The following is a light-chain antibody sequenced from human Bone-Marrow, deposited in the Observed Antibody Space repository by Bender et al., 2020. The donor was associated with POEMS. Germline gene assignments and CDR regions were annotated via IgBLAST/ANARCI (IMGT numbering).Light chain of an antibody. CDR2: DVS. CDR1: SNDVGAYNY. V-gene: IGLV2-14*03. Sequence: QSALTQPASVSGSPGQSVTISCTGTSNDVGAYNYVCWYHQHPGKAPKLLIYDVSSRPPGISDRFSGSKSGNTASLTISGLQPEDEGEYYCSSNTATSTEVFGGGTKLTVL. CDR3: SSNTATSTEV. J-gene: IGLJ2*01.